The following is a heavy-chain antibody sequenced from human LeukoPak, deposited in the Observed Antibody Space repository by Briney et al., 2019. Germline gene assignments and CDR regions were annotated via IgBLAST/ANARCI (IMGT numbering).Heavy chain of an antibody. CDR3: AKHGFGVPEGY. CDR1: GFIFSSYS. D-gene: IGHD3-10*01. V-gene: IGHV3-21*04. J-gene: IGHJ4*02. CDR2: ISTSSSYI. Sequence: AGSLRLSCAASGFIFSSYSLNWVRQAPGKGLEWVSFISTSSSYIYYADSVKGSFTISRDNAKNSLYLQMNSLRAEDTAVYYCAKHGFGVPEGYWGQGTLVTVSS.